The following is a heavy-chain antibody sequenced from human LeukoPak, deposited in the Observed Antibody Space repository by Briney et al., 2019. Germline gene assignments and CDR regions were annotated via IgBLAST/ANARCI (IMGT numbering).Heavy chain of an antibody. V-gene: IGHV4-59*11. CDR2: ISYSGST. CDR3: ARDPSTVTNGFDI. D-gene: IGHD4-17*01. J-gene: IGHJ3*02. Sequence: ASETLSLTCTVSGGSISSHYWTWIRQSPGKGLEWIGYISYSGSTNYNPSLKSRVTLSVDTSKNQFSLKLSSVTAADTAVYYCARDPSTVTNGFDIWGQGTMVTVSS. CDR1: GGSISSHY.